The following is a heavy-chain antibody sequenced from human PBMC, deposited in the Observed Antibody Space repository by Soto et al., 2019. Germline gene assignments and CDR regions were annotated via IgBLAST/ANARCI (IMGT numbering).Heavy chain of an antibody. CDR1: GYSFSNNW. CDR3: ARERYCTTTGCSAFDP. CDR2: IYPGDFDT. Sequence: GESLKISCKASGYSFSNNWIGWVRQMPGKGLEWMGVIYPGDFDTRYSPSFQGQVTISADKSISTAYLQWSSLKASDTAMYYCARERYCTTTGCSAFDPWGQGTLVTVSS. V-gene: IGHV5-51*01. D-gene: IGHD2-2*01. J-gene: IGHJ5*02.